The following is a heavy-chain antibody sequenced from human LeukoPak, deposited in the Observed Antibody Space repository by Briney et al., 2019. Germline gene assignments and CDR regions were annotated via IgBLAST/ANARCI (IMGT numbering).Heavy chain of an antibody. J-gene: IGHJ4*02. CDR3: AREGYSYGYDY. CDR1: GGTFSSYA. CDR2: IIPIFGTA. D-gene: IGHD5-18*01. Sequence: SVTVSCKASGGTFSSYAISWVRQAPGQGLEWMGEIIPIFGTANYAQKLRGRVTITADKSTSTAYMELSSLRSEDTAVYYCAREGYSYGYDYWGQGTLVTVSS. V-gene: IGHV1-69*06.